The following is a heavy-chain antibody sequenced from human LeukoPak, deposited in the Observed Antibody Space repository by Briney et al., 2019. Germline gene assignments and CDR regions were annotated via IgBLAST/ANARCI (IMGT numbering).Heavy chain of an antibody. D-gene: IGHD3-22*01. J-gene: IGHJ4*02. CDR2: ISGSGGST. CDR3: AKEGHYYDSSGYYYETPFDY. CDR1: GFTFSSYA. Sequence: GGSLRLSCAASGFTFSSYAMHWVRQAPGKGLEWVSAISGSGGSTYYADSVKGRFTISRDNSKNTLYLQMNSLRAEDTAVYYCAKEGHYYDSSGYYYETPFDYWGQGTLVTVSS. V-gene: IGHV3-23*01.